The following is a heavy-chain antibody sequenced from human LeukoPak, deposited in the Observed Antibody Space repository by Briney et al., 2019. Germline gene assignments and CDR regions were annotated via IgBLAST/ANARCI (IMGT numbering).Heavy chain of an antibody. CDR2: INHSGST. J-gene: IGHJ3*02. CDR1: GGSFSGYY. CDR3: ARHDYGDYDAFDI. D-gene: IGHD4-17*01. Sequence: SETLSLTCAVYGGSFSGYYWSWIRQPPGKGLEWIGEINHSGSTYYNPSLKSRVTISVDTSKNQFSLKLSSVTAADTAVYYCARHDYGDYDAFDIWGQGTMVTVSS. V-gene: IGHV4-34*01.